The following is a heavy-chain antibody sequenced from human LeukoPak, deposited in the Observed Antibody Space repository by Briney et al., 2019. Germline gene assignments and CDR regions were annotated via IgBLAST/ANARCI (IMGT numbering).Heavy chain of an antibody. J-gene: IGHJ4*02. D-gene: IGHD1-26*01. CDR3: ARRPRNSGSDDGPSGLDY. Sequence: SETLSLTCAVYGESFSGYYWSWIRQPPGKGLEWIGEIDHGGSTNYNPTLKSRVTISVDTSKNQFSLKVSSLTAADTAVYYCARRPRNSGSDDGPSGLDYWGQGNLVTVSS. V-gene: IGHV4-34*01. CDR1: GESFSGYY. CDR2: IDHGGST.